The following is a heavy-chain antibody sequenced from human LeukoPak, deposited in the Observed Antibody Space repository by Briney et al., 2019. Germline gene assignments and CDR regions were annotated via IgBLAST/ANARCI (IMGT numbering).Heavy chain of an antibody. V-gene: IGHV3-23*01. D-gene: IGHD2-2*01. CDR2: ISGSGGST. Sequence: GGSLRLSCAASGFTFSSYAMSWVRQAPGKGLEWVSAISGSGGSTYYADSVKGRFTISRDNSKNTLYLQMNSVRAEDTAVYYCAKDGFEDLYCSSTSCPPYYFDYWGQGTLVTVSS. CDR3: AKDGFEDLYCSSTSCPPYYFDY. J-gene: IGHJ4*02. CDR1: GFTFSSYA.